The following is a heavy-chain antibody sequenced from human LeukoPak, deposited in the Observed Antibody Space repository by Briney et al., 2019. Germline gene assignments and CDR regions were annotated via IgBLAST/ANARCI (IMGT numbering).Heavy chain of an antibody. CDR1: AGTFISYA. CDR3: ARRKMATTALVDY. Sequence: GASVKVSCKASAGTFISYAISWVRQAPGQELEWMGWISAYNGNTNYAQKLQGRVTMTTDTSTSTDYMELRSLRSDDTAVYYCARRKMATTALVDYWGQGTLVTVSS. J-gene: IGHJ4*02. D-gene: IGHD5-24*01. CDR2: ISAYNGNT. V-gene: IGHV1-18*01.